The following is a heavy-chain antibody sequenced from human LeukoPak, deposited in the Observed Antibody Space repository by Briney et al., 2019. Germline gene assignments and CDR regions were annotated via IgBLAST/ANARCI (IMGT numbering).Heavy chain of an antibody. J-gene: IGHJ4*02. CDR1: GHTFTSYG. Sequence: ASVRVSCKASGHTFTSYGISWVRQAPGQGLEWMGWISAYNGDTNYAQKLQGRVTMTTDTSTSTAYMELRSLRSDDTAVYYCAREESDGYSSADYWGQGTLVTVSS. V-gene: IGHV1-18*01. D-gene: IGHD5-18*01. CDR3: AREESDGYSSADY. CDR2: ISAYNGDT.